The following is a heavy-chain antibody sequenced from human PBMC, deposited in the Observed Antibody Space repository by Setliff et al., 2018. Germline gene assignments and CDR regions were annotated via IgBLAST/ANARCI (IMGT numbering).Heavy chain of an antibody. J-gene: IGHJ4*02. CDR2: IIPIFGTP. CDR1: GGMSGTYS. CDR3: ARDGAYCSGGSCYSFDY. D-gene: IGHD2-15*01. Sequence: SVKVSCKASGGMSGTYSISWVRQAPGQGLEWMGAIIPIFGTPNYAQKFQDRVTITAGVSASTAYMELSSLRSDDTAVYYCARDGAYCSGGSCYSFDYWGQGTPVTVSS. V-gene: IGHV1-69*13.